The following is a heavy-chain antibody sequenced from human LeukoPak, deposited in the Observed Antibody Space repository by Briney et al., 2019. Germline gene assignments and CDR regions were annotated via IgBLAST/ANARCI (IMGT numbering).Heavy chain of an antibody. D-gene: IGHD6-25*01. V-gene: IGHV3-7*01. CDR3: ARLGSQGGVAALDY. Sequence: PGGSLRLSCVASGFPFSSYWMTWVRQAPGKGLEWVANIKQDGSMKSYVDSVKGRFTISRDNAKNTLYLQMNSLRAEDTAVYYCARLGSQGGVAALDYWGQGTLVTVSS. CDR1: GFPFSSYW. CDR2: IKQDGSMK. J-gene: IGHJ4*02.